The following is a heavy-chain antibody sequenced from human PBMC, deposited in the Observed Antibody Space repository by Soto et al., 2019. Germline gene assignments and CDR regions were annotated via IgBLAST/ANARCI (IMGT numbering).Heavy chain of an antibody. CDR3: TTDSYSPIVEVRFDY. Sequence: PGGSLRLSCAASGFTFSNAWMNWVRQAPGKGLEWVGRIKSRALGGTTDFAAPVRGRFAITRDDSRNMVYMQMNNLNTEDTAVYYCTTDSYSPIVEVRFDYWGHGTLVTVSS. D-gene: IGHD1-26*01. CDR2: IKSRALGGTT. J-gene: IGHJ4*01. V-gene: IGHV3-15*07. CDR1: GFTFSNAW.